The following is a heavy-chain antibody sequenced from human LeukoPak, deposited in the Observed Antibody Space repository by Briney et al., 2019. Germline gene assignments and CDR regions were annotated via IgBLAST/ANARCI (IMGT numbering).Heavy chain of an antibody. CDR3: ARGDNYQLLPLDY. Sequence: SETLSLTCTVSGASFGRRYWSWIRQAPGKGLEWIGYVYYTGSTNYNPSLKSRLTISLDTSRKQFSLKLKSVTAADTAMYYCARGDNYQLLPLDYWGQGTLVTVSS. V-gene: IGHV4-59*11. D-gene: IGHD2-2*01. CDR1: GASFGRRY. CDR2: VYYTGST. J-gene: IGHJ4*02.